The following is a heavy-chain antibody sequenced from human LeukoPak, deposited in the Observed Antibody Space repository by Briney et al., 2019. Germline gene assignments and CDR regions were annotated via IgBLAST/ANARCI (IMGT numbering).Heavy chain of an antibody. CDR2: IWYDGSNK. D-gene: IGHD5-12*01. Sequence: PGRSLRLSCAASGFTFSSYGMHWVRQAPGKGLEWVAVIWYDGSNKYYADSVKGRFTISRDNSKNTLYLQMNSLGAEDTAVYYCARDGDGYDLRTFDYWGQGTLVTVSS. CDR1: GFTFSSYG. V-gene: IGHV3-33*01. J-gene: IGHJ4*02. CDR3: ARDGDGYDLRTFDY.